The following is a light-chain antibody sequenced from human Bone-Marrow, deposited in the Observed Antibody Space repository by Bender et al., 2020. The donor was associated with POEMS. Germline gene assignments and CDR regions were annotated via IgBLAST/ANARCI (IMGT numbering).Light chain of an antibody. CDR1: NSDVDTYNI. CDR3: CSYAGRSNLL. V-gene: IGLV2-23*01. CDR2: EGS. J-gene: IGLJ2*01. Sequence: QSALTQPASVSGSPGQSITISCTGNSDVDTYNIVSWYQQAPGEAPKLIISEGSERPSGVSNRFSASKSGKTASLTISGLQAEDEADYYCCSYAGRSNLLFGGGTILTVL.